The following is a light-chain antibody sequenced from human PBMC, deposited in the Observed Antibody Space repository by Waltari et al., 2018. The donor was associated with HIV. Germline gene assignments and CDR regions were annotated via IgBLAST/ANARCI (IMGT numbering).Light chain of an antibody. CDR2: RTD. V-gene: IGLV1-47*01. J-gene: IGLJ2*01. CDR1: SSNIGSNY. Sequence: QSVLTQPPSASGTPGQRVTISCSGASSNIGSNYVYWYQELPGTAPKLLIYRTDPRPSGVPDRVSGSKSGTSASLAISGLRSEDEADYYCAAWDDSLSALFGGGTKLTVL. CDR3: AAWDDSLSAL.